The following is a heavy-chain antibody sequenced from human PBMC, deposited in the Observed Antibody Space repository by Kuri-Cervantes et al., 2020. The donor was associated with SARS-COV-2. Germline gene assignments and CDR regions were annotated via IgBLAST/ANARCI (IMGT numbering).Heavy chain of an antibody. D-gene: IGHD2-21*02. Sequence: ASVKVSCKASGGTFRRHAISWVRQAPGQGLEWMGWINPNSGGTNYAQKFQGRVTMTRDTSISTAYMELSRLRSDDTAVYYCARRTHIVVVTAASFDYWGQGTLVTVSS. J-gene: IGHJ4*02. V-gene: IGHV1-2*02. CDR2: INPNSGGT. CDR1: GGTFRRHA. CDR3: ARRTHIVVVTAASFDY.